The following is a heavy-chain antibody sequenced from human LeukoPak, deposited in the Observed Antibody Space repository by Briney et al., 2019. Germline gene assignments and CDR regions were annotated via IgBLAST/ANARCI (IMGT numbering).Heavy chain of an antibody. D-gene: IGHD2-2*01. J-gene: IGHJ6*03. CDR2: IITIFGTA. Sequence: SVKVSCTVSGGTFSSYAISWVRQAPGHGLEWMGGIITIFGTANYAQKYQGRGTITTHESTSTAYMALSSLKSEDTPVYYCARGAVACSNTSCYETNYYYYMDDWGKGTMVTVSS. CDR1: GGTFSSYA. V-gene: IGHV1-69*05. CDR3: ARGAVACSNTSCYETNYYYYMDD.